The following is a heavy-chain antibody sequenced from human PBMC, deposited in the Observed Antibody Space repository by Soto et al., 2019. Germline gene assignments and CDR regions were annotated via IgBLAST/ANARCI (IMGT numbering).Heavy chain of an antibody. CDR2: IGTSGST. CDR1: GFIFSRYS. Sequence: PGGSLRLSCAVSGFIFSRYSMNWVRQAPGKGLEWVSSIGTSGSTYYADSVKGRFTISRDNSKNTLYLQMNSLRAEDTAVYYCARESIVGATNTFDYWGQGTLVTVSS. CDR3: ARESIVGATNTFDY. D-gene: IGHD1-26*01. J-gene: IGHJ4*02. V-gene: IGHV3-66*01.